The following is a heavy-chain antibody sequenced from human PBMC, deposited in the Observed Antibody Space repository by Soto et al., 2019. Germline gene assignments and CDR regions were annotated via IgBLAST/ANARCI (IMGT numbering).Heavy chain of an antibody. J-gene: IGHJ4*02. Sequence: QVQLQESGPGLVKPSETLSLTCTVSGASVTSYYWSWIRQPPGKGLEWIAYIDNSGNTRYNPSLKGRVTISEDTSKNQFSLNLSSVSAADTAVYYCARGVDSRRTGYWGRGTLVTVSS. CDR1: GASVTSYY. CDR3: ARGVDSRRTGY. V-gene: IGHV4-59*02. CDR2: IDNSGNT. D-gene: IGHD3-9*01.